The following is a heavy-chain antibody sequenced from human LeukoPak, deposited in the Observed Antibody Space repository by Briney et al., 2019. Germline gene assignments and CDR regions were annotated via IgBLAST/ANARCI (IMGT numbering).Heavy chain of an antibody. CDR1: GYTFTGYY. V-gene: IGHV1-18*04. CDR2: IHIYRGNT. Sequence: ASVKVSCKASGYTFTGYYMHWVRQAPGQGLEWMGWIHIYRGNTNYAQKFQGRVTMTTDTSTSTFYMEVRGLRSDDTAMYYCARDVGITVADSFDPWGQGTLVTVSS. J-gene: IGHJ5*02. D-gene: IGHD6-13*01. CDR3: ARDVGITVADSFDP.